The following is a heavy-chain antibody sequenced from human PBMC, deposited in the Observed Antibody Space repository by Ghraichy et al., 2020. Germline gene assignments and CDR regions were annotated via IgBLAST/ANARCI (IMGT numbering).Heavy chain of an antibody. D-gene: IGHD6-13*01. CDR3: ARHLSESERGSSWDYYYYGMDV. J-gene: IGHJ6*02. Sequence: GESLNISCKGSGYSFTSYWISWVRQMPGKGLEWMGRIDPSDSYTNYSPSFQGHVTISADKSISTAYLQWSSLKASDTAMYYCARHLSESERGSSWDYYYYGMDVWGQGTTVTVSS. CDR1: GYSFTSYW. CDR2: IDPSDSYT. V-gene: IGHV5-10-1*01.